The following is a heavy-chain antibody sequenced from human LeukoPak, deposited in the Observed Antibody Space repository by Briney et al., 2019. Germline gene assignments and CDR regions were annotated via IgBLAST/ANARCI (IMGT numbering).Heavy chain of an antibody. CDR3: ARDPVEDYYYYMDV. CDR2: ISYDGSNK. J-gene: IGHJ6*03. Sequence: GGPLRLSCAASGFPFRSYAMHWVRQAPGKGLEWVAVISYDGSNKYYADSVKGRFTISRDNSKNTLYLQMSSLRAEDTAVYYCARDPVEDYYYYMDVWGKGTTVTVSS. V-gene: IGHV3-30*04. D-gene: IGHD4-23*01. CDR1: GFPFRSYA.